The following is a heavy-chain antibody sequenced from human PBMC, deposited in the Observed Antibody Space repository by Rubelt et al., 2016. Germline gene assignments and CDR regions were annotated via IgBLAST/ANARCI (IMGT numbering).Heavy chain of an antibody. CDR3: ARGSGYYTFDF. J-gene: IGHJ4*02. CDR2: ISTSSSTI. V-gene: IGHV3-48*04. D-gene: IGHD3-3*01. CDR1: GFTFSTYG. Sequence: PGGSLRLSCAASGFTFSTYGMTWVRQAPGKGLEWVSYISTSSSTIYYADSVKGRFTISRDNAKNSLYLQMNSLRPEDTAVYYCARGSGYYTFDFWGQGTLVTVSS.